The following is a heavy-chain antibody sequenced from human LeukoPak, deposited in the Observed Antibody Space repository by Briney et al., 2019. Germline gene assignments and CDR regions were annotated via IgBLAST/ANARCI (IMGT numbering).Heavy chain of an antibody. CDR1: GYTLTELS. Sequence: ASVKVSCKVSGYTLTELSMHWVRQAPGKGLEWMGGFDPEDGETIYAQKFQGRVTMTEDTSTDTAYMELSSLRSEDTAVYYCATWDIVLPGSGYYYMDVWGKGTTVTVSS. D-gene: IGHD2-8*01. CDR2: FDPEDGET. V-gene: IGHV1-24*01. CDR3: ATWDIVLPGSGYYYMDV. J-gene: IGHJ6*03.